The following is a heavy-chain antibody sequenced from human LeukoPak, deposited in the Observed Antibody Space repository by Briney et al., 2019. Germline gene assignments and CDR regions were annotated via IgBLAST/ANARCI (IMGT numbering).Heavy chain of an antibody. V-gene: IGHV4-39*07. J-gene: IGHJ4*02. CDR3: ARDSYYYDSSGYYGPLGY. CDR1: GDSISSSNYY. D-gene: IGHD3-22*01. Sequence: SETLSLTCTVSGDSISSSNYYWGWIRQPPGKGLEWIGSIYYSGSTYFNPSLKSRVTISVDTSKNQFSLKLSSVTAADTAVYYCARDSYYYDSSGYYGPLGYWGQGTLVTVSS. CDR2: IYYSGST.